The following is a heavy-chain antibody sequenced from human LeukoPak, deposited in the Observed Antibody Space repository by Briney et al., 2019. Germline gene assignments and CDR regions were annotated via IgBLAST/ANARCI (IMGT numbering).Heavy chain of an antibody. Sequence: ASVKVSCKASGYTFTSYYMHWVRQAPGQGLEWMGIINPSGGSTSYAQKFQGRVTMTRDTSTSTVYMELSSLRSEDTAVYYCARDLGPNYDYVWGPIPGAFDYWGQGTLVTVSS. CDR1: GYTFTSYY. CDR3: ARDLGPNYDYVWGPIPGAFDY. J-gene: IGHJ4*02. V-gene: IGHV1-46*01. D-gene: IGHD3-16*01. CDR2: INPSGGST.